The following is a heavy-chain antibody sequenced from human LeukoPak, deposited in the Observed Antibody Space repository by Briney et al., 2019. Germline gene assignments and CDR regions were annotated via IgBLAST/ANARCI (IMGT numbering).Heavy chain of an antibody. D-gene: IGHD5-18*01. CDR1: GYTFTGYY. J-gene: IGHJ4*02. CDR2: INPNSGGT. Sequence: ASVKVSCKASGYTFTGYYMHWVRQAPGQGLEWMGWINPNSGGTNYAQKFQGWVTMTRDTSISTAYMELSRLRSDDTAVYYCARDAVGGYSYGSFDYWGQGTLVTVSS. CDR3: ARDAVGGYSYGSFDY. V-gene: IGHV1-2*04.